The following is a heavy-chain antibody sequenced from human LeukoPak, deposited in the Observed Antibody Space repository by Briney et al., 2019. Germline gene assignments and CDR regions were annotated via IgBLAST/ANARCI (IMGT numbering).Heavy chain of an antibody. CDR2: ISAYNGNT. Sequence: GASVKVSCKASGYTFTSYGISWVRQAPGQGLERMGWISAYNGNTNYAQKLQGRVTMTTDTSTSTAYMELRSLRSDDTAVYYCARGFYYYDSSGEGDAFDIWGQGTMVTVSS. CDR3: ARGFYYYDSSGEGDAFDI. CDR1: GYTFTSYG. D-gene: IGHD3-22*01. J-gene: IGHJ3*02. V-gene: IGHV1-18*01.